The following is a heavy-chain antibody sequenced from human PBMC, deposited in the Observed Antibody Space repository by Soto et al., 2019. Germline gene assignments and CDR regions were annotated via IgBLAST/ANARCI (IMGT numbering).Heavy chain of an antibody. J-gene: IGHJ3*02. CDR3: AREGRCSSTSCHDAFDI. Sequence: ASVKVSCKASGYTFTSYYMHWVRQAPGQGLEWMGIINPSGGSTSYAQKFQGRVTMTRDTSTSTVYKELSSLRSEDTAVYYCAREGRCSSTSCHDAFDIWGQGTMVTVSS. CDR2: INPSGGST. V-gene: IGHV1-46*03. D-gene: IGHD2-2*01. CDR1: GYTFTSYY.